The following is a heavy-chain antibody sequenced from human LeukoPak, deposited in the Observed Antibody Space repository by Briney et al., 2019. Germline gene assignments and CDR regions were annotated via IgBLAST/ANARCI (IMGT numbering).Heavy chain of an antibody. V-gene: IGHV3-21*01. CDR3: ASHKEYDFWSGHTPNYYMDV. Sequence: NPGGSLRLSCAASGFTFSSYSMNWVRQAPGKGLEWVSSISSSSSYIYYADSVKGRFTISRDNAKNSLYLQMNSLRAEDTAVYYCASHKEYDFWSGHTPNYYMDVWGKGTTVTVSS. CDR2: ISSSSSYI. D-gene: IGHD3-3*01. CDR1: GFTFSSYS. J-gene: IGHJ6*03.